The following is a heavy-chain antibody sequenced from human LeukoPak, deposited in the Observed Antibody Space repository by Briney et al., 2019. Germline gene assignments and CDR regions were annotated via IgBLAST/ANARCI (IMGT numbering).Heavy chain of an antibody. D-gene: IGHD6-19*01. J-gene: IGHJ4*02. CDR2: ISGSGGST. CDR1: GFTFSSYA. Sequence: GGSLRLSCAASGFTFSSYAMSWVRQAPGKGLEWVSAISGSGGSTYYADSVKDRFTISRDNSKNTLYLQMNSLRAEDTAVYYCAKGLYSSGWSDFDYWGQGTLVTVSS. V-gene: IGHV3-23*01. CDR3: AKGLYSSGWSDFDY.